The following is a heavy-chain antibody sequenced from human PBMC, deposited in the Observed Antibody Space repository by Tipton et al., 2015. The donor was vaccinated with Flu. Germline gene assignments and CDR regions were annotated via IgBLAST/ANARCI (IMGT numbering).Heavy chain of an antibody. CDR1: GGSISSGSFY. CDR2: IYFSGRT. J-gene: IGHJ4*02. CDR3: ARGYSSSLGLPFDY. Sequence: GLVKPSETLSLTCTVSGGSISSGSFYWTWIRQPAGKGLEWIGRIYFSGRTNYNPSLKSRASISIDTSKKQFSLELRSVAAADTAVYYCARGYSSSLGLPFDYWGQGTLVTVSS. D-gene: IGHD6-19*01. V-gene: IGHV4-61*02.